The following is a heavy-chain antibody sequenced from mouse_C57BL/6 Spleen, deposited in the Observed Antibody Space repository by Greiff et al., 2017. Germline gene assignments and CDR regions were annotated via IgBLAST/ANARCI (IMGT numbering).Heavy chain of an antibody. CDR1: GYSFTDYN. CDR2: INPNYGTT. D-gene: IGHD2-4*01. CDR3: ARGRLYDYTWFAY. V-gene: IGHV1-39*01. Sequence: LVESGPELVKPGASVKISCKASGYSFTDYNMNWVKQSNGKSLEWIGVINPNYGTTSYNQKFKGKATLTVDQSSSTAYMQLNSLTSEDSSVYYCARGRLYDYTWFAYWGQGTLVTVSA. J-gene: IGHJ3*01.